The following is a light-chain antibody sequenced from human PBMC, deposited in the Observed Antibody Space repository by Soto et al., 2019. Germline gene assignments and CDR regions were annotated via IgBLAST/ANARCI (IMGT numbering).Light chain of an antibody. V-gene: IGLV2-8*01. CDR2: EVS. Sequence: QSALTQPPSASGSVGQSVTISCTGTNSDVGAYNYVSWYQQHPGKAPKLMIYEVSKRPSGVPDRFSGSKSGYTASLTVSGLQAEDEADYYCSSHAGNNNYVFGTGTKVTVL. CDR1: NSDVGAYNY. CDR3: SSHAGNNNYV. J-gene: IGLJ1*01.